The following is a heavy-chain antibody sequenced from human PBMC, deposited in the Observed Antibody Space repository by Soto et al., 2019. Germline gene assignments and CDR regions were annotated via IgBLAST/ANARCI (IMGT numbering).Heavy chain of an antibody. CDR2: INAGNGNT. V-gene: IGHV1-3*01. D-gene: IGHD3-10*01. CDR3: AIRGLSKREVRGYFDY. CDR1: GYSFTNYA. Sequence: ASVKVSCKASGYSFTNYAMHWVRQAPGQRLEWMGWINAGNGNTKYSQKFQDRVTITRDTSASTAYMQMNSLRVEDTAVYYCAIRGLSKREVRGYFDYWGRGTLVTVSS. J-gene: IGHJ4*02.